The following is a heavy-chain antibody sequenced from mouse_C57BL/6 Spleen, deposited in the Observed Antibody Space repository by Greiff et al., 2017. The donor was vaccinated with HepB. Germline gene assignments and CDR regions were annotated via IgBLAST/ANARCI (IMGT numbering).Heavy chain of an antibody. CDR2: INYDGSST. J-gene: IGHJ1*03. V-gene: IGHV5-16*01. CDR1: GFTFSDYY. CDR3: ARDYYGSGYFDV. Sequence: VKLVESEGGLVQPGSSMKLSCTASGFTFSDYYMAWVRQVPEKGLEWVANINYDGSSTYYLDSLKSRFIISRDNAKNILYLQMSSLKSEDTATYYCARDYYGSGYFDVWGTGTTVTVSS. D-gene: IGHD1-1*01.